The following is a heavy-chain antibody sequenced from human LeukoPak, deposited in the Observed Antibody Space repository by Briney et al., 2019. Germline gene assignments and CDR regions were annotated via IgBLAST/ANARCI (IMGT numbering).Heavy chain of an antibody. D-gene: IGHD5-12*01. CDR3: ARDPLRPNAFDI. Sequence: ASVKVSCKASGGTFSSYAISWVRQAPGQGLEWMGGIIPIFGTANYAQKFQGRVTITADESTSTAYMELSSLRSEDTAVYYSARDPLRPNAFDIWGQGTMVTVSS. V-gene: IGHV1-69*13. CDR2: IIPIFGTA. CDR1: GGTFSSYA. J-gene: IGHJ3*02.